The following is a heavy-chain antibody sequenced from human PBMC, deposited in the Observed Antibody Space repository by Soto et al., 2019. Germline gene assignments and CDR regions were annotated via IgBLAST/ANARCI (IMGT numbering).Heavy chain of an antibody. V-gene: IGHV5-51*01. D-gene: IGHD1-1*01. Sequence: PGESLKISCKGSGYSFTNYWIGWVLQIPGKGLEWMGIIYPGDSDTRYSPSFQGQVTISADKSISTAYLQWSSLKASDTAMYYCARALRRYLGAFDIWGQGTVVTVSS. CDR2: IYPGDSDT. CDR3: ARALRRYLGAFDI. CDR1: GYSFTNYW. J-gene: IGHJ3*02.